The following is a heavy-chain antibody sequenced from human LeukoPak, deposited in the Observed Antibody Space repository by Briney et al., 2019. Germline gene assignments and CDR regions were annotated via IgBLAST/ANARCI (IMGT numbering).Heavy chain of an antibody. J-gene: IGHJ5*02. V-gene: IGHV4-34*01. CDR1: GGSISTYY. Sequence: SETLSLTCIVSGGSISTYYWSWIRQPPGKGLEWIGEINHSGSTNYNPSLKSRVTISVDTSKNQFSLKLSSVTAADTAVYYCARTIMVYAILGWFDPWGQGTLVTVSS. CDR3: ARTIMVYAILGWFDP. CDR2: INHSGST. D-gene: IGHD2-8*01.